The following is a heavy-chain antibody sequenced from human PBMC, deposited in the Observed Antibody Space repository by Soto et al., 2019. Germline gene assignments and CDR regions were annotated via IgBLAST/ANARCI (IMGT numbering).Heavy chain of an antibody. CDR2: IYYSGST. V-gene: IGHV4-30-4*01. CDR3: ARVPYYDFWSGYYNQGNWFDP. CDR1: GGSISSGDYY. D-gene: IGHD3-3*01. J-gene: IGHJ5*02. Sequence: QVQLQESGPGLVKPSQTLSLTCTVSGGSISSGDYYWSWIRQPPGKGLEWIGYIYYSGSTYYNPSLKSRVTIQVDTSKNQFSLKLSSVTAADTAVYYCARVPYYDFWSGYYNQGNWFDPWGQGTLVTVSS.